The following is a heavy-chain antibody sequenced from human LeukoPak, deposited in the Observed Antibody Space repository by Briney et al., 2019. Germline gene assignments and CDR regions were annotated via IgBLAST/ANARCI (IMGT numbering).Heavy chain of an antibody. J-gene: IGHJ4*02. V-gene: IGHV1-18*01. CDR1: GYTFTSYG. CDR3: ARDAPWYYDILTGYPPPRVFDY. CDR2: ISAYNGNT. D-gene: IGHD3-9*01. Sequence: GASVKVSCKASGYTFTSYGISWVRQAPGQGLEWMGWISAYNGNTNYAQKLQGRVTMTTDTSTSTAYMELRSLRSDDTAVGYCARDAPWYYDILTGYPPPRVFDYWGQGTLVTVSS.